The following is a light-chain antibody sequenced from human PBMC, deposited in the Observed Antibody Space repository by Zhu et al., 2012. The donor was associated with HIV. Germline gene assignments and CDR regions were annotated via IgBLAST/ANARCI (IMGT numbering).Light chain of an antibody. CDR1: QAFGDY. CDR2: GAS. Sequence: DIQMTQSPSSLSASVGDRVTITCQASQAFGDYLAWYQKKPGKSPRLLIYGASTLQLTIPSRFSGSRSGTDFTLTISNLQTEDVATYYCQKYDSAPRTFGQGTKVEIK. V-gene: IGKV1-27*01. CDR3: QKYDSAPRT. J-gene: IGKJ1*01.